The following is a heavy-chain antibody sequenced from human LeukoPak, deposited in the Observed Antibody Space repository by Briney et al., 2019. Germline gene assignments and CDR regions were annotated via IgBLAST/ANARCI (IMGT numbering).Heavy chain of an antibody. J-gene: IGHJ4*02. Sequence: SETLSLTCAVYGGSFSGYYWSWIRHPPGKGLELIGEINHSGSTNYNPSLKSRVTISVDTSKNQFSLKLSSVTAADTAVYYCARTRLHCSGGSCYGPATRYFDYWGQGTLVTVSS. CDR2: INHSGST. CDR1: GGSFSGYY. V-gene: IGHV4-34*01. CDR3: ARTRLHCSGGSCYGPATRYFDY. D-gene: IGHD2-15*01.